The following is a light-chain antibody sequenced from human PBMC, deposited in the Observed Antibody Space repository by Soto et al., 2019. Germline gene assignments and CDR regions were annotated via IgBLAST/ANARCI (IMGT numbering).Light chain of an antibody. V-gene: IGKV1-5*01. Sequence: DIQMTHSPSTLSASVGDRVTITCRASQSISSWLAWYQQKPGKAPKLLIYDVSSLERGVPSRFSGSGSATEFTLTISGLQSDDFATYYCQQYKDYVWTFGQGTKVDIK. CDR3: QQYKDYVWT. J-gene: IGKJ1*01. CDR1: QSISSW. CDR2: DVS.